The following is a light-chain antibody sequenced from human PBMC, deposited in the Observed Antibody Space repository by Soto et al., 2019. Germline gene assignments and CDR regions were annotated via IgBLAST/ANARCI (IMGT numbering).Light chain of an antibody. Sequence: EIWMTQSPATLSVSPGERATPSCRASQSVSSNFAWYQQKPGQAPRLLIYGASTRATGIPARFSGSGSGTEFTLTISSLQSEDFAVYYCQQYNNWPPITFGQGTRLEIK. CDR1: QSVSSN. CDR2: GAS. V-gene: IGKV3-15*01. J-gene: IGKJ5*01. CDR3: QQYNNWPPIT.